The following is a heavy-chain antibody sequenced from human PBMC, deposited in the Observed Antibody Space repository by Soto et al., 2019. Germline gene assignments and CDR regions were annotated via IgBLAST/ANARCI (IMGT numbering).Heavy chain of an antibody. CDR2: ISYDGSNK. CDR1: GFTFSSYA. J-gene: IGHJ4*02. D-gene: IGHD4-17*01. Sequence: GGSLRLSCAASGFTFSSYAMHWVRQAPGKGLEWVAVISYDGSNKYYADSVKGRFTISRDNSKNTLYLQMNSLRAEDTAVYYCARDRVDYGDYWSFDYWGQGTLVTVSS. CDR3: ARDRVDYGDYWSFDY. V-gene: IGHV3-30-3*01.